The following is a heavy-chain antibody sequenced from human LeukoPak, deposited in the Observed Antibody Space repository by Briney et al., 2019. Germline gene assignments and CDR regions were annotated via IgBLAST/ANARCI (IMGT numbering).Heavy chain of an antibody. Sequence: ASVKVSCKASGYTFTSYGISWVRQAPGQGLEWVGWISAYNGNTNYAQKLQGRVTMTTDTSTSTAYMELRSLRSDDTAVYYCARDRVSWNLRVLRDAFDIWGQGTMVTVSS. V-gene: IGHV1-18*01. J-gene: IGHJ3*02. CDR1: GYTFTSYG. D-gene: IGHD1-7*01. CDR3: ARDRVSWNLRVLRDAFDI. CDR2: ISAYNGNT.